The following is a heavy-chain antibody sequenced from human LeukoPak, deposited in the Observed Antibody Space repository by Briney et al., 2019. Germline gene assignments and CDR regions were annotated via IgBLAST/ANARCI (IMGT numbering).Heavy chain of an antibody. V-gene: IGHV1-46*01. CDR3: ERDQLGGYGLVY. CDR2: ISPSGGST. D-gene: IGHD5-18*01. J-gene: IGHJ4*02. Sequence: GASVKVSCKASGYTSTSYYMHWVRQAPGQGLEWMGIISPSGGSTSYAQKFQGRVTMTRDTSTSTVYMELSSLRCEDTAVYYCERDQLGGYGLVYWGEGSLVTVCS. CDR1: GYTSTSYY.